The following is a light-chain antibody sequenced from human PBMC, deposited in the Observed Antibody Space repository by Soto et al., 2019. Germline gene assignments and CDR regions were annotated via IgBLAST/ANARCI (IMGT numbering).Light chain of an antibody. Sequence: EIVLTQSPGTLSLSPGERATLSCRASQSVSSSYLAWYQQKPGQAPRLLIYGASSRATGIPGRFSGSGSGTDFTLTISRLEPEDVAVYDCQQYGRSPFTFGPGTKVDIK. J-gene: IGKJ3*01. CDR2: GAS. V-gene: IGKV3-20*01. CDR3: QQYGRSPFT. CDR1: QSVSSSY.